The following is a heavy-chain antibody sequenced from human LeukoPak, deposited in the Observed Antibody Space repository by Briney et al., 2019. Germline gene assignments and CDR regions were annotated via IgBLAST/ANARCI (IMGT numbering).Heavy chain of an antibody. D-gene: IGHD2-21*02. J-gene: IGHJ1*01. CDR3: TSWGDTTAEYFQR. Sequence: GGSLRLSCVVSGFTFNRCWMNWVRQAPGKGLEWVAHINPDGRDTYYVDSVKGRFTISRDNAQNSMYLQMNSLRVEDTAVYYCTSWGDTTAEYFQRWGQGTLVTASS. CDR2: INPDGRDT. V-gene: IGHV3-7*01. CDR1: GFTFNRCW.